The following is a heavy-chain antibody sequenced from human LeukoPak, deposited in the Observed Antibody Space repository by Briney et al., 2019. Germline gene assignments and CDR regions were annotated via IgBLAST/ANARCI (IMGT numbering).Heavy chain of an antibody. V-gene: IGHV3-7*01. Sequence: GGSLRLSCAASGFTFSNNWMSWVRQAREKGLEWVAIRKQNGSEKYYVDYVKGRFTIPRENANNPLYLQMNRLRAEDTAVYYCARDRLRDYYDSSGYFDYWGQGTLVTVSS. CDR1: GFTFSNNW. J-gene: IGHJ4*02. CDR2: RKQNGSEK. CDR3: ARDRLRDYYDSSGYFDY. D-gene: IGHD3-22*01.